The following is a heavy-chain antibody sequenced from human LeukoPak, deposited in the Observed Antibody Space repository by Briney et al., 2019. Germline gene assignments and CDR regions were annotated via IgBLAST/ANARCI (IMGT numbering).Heavy chain of an antibody. CDR2: VYYSGST. Sequence: PSETLSLTCTVSGGSISSYYWSWIRQPPGKGLEWIGYVYYSGSTNYNPSLKSRVTISVDTSKNQFSLKLSPVTAADTAVYYCARSASGFYFDYWGQGTLVTVSS. CDR1: GGSISSYY. V-gene: IGHV4-59*12. CDR3: ARSASGFYFDY. D-gene: IGHD3-3*01. J-gene: IGHJ4*02.